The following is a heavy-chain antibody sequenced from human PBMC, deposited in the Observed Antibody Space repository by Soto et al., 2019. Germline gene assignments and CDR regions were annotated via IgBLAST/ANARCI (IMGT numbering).Heavy chain of an antibody. J-gene: IGHJ4*02. CDR2: ISGSGGST. CDR3: AKGGGVYYYDSSGYFYYFDY. Sequence: GGSLRLSCAASGFTFSSYAMSWVRQAPGKGLEWVSAISGSGGSTYYADSVKGRFTISRDNSKNTLYLQMNSLRAEDTAVYYCAKGGGVYYYDSSGYFYYFDYWGQGTLVTVSS. D-gene: IGHD3-22*01. CDR1: GFTFSSYA. V-gene: IGHV3-23*01.